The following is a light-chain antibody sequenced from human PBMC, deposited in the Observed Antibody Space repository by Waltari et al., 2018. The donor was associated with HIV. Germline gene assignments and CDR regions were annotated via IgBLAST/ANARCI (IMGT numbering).Light chain of an antibody. J-gene: IGKJ1*01. V-gene: IGKV1-39*01. Sequence: DIQMTQSPSSLSASVGDRVTLTCRASQSISSNLNWYQQKPGRAPKLLIYAASSLQSAVPSRFSGSGSGTDFTLTISSLQPEHFATYYCQQSYSTRLTCGQGTKVEIK. CDR1: QSISSN. CDR2: AAS. CDR3: QQSYSTRLT.